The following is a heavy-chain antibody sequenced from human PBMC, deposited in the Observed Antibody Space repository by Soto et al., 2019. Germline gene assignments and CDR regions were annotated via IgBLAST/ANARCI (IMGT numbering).Heavy chain of an antibody. CDR2: NSAYNGNT. CDR1: GYSFTRYG. Sequence: ESLKISCKGSGYSFTRYGFIWVRQAPGQGLEWMGWNSAYNGNTNYAQKFQGRVTMTTDTSTSTAYMELGSLTSDDTAVYYCARASYYYYYMDVWGKGTPVTVSS. D-gene: IGHD3-16*01. J-gene: IGHJ6*03. V-gene: IGHV1-18*01. CDR3: ARASYYYYYMDV.